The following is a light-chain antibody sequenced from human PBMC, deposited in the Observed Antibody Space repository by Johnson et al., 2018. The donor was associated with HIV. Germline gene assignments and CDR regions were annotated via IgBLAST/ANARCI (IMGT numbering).Light chain of an antibody. CDR2: DNN. CDR1: SSNLGNNY. Sequence: QPVLTQPPSVSAAPGQKVTISCSGSSSNLGNNYVSWYQQLPGPAPKLLIYDNNKRPSGIPARFSGSTSGPSATLGITALPTGDEADYYCGTWDSSLRENVVGTGTKVTVL. CDR3: GTWDSSLRENV. V-gene: IGLV1-51*01. J-gene: IGLJ1*01.